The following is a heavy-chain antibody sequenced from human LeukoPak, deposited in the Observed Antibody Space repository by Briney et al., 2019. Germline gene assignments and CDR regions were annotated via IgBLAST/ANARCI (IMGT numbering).Heavy chain of an antibody. D-gene: IGHD3-9*01. CDR2: ISYDGSNK. V-gene: IGHV3-30*03. CDR1: GFTFSSYG. J-gene: IGHJ2*01. Sequence: GGSLRLSCAASGFTFSSYGMHWVRQAPGKGLEWVAVISYDGSNKYYADSVKGRFTISRDNSKNTLYLQMNSLRAEDTAVYYCARELDKSVWYFDLRGRGTLVTVSS. CDR3: ARELDKSVWYFDL.